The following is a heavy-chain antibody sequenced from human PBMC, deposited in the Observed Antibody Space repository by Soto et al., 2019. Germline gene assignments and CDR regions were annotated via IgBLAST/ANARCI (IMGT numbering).Heavy chain of an antibody. V-gene: IGHV1-69*13. J-gene: IGHJ3*02. CDR3: ASHADYDILTGPSHDAFDI. CDR2: IIPIFGTA. Sequence: EASVKVSCKASGGTFSGYAISGVRQAPGQGLEWMGGIIPIFGTANYAQKFQGRVTITADESTSTAYMELSSLRSEDTAVYYCASHADYDILTGPSHDAFDIWGQGTMVTVSS. D-gene: IGHD3-9*01. CDR1: GGTFSGYA.